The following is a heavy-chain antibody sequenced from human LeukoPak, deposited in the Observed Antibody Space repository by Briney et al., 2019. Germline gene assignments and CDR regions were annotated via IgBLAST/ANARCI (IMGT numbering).Heavy chain of an antibody. CDR3: ASTLYYYDSSGPGWSFDY. Sequence: GGSLRLSCAASGFTVSSNYMSWVRQAPGKGLEWVSVIYSGGSTYYADSVKGRFTISRDNSKNTLYLQMNSLRAEDTAVYYCASTLYYYDSSGPGWSFDYWGQGTLVTVSS. D-gene: IGHD3-22*01. CDR2: IYSGGST. CDR1: GFTVSSNY. V-gene: IGHV3-53*01. J-gene: IGHJ4*02.